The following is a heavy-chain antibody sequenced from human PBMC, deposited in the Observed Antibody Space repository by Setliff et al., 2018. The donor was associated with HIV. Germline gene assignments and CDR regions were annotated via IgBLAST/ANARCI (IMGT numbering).Heavy chain of an antibody. D-gene: IGHD3-3*01. CDR1: GFSFSLYA. V-gene: IGHV3-21*01. CDR3: ARDYLYYNLYNGSPVYGMDV. Sequence: PGGSLRLSCKATGFSFSLYAMSWVRQAPGRGLEWVSSISIGSGGAIDYADSVQGRFTISRDNSKNSLYLQMNSLRVEDTAVYYCARDYLYYNLYNGSPVYGMDVWGQGTTVTVS. J-gene: IGHJ6*02. CDR2: ISIGSGGAI.